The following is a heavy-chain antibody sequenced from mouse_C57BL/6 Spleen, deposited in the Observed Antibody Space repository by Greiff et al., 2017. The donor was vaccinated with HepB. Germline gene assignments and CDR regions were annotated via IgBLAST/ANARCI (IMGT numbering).Heavy chain of an antibody. CDR2: INPYNGDT. CDR3: ARGGIFGNYYAMDY. J-gene: IGHJ4*01. Sequence: DVQLQESGPELVKPGDSVKISCKASGYSFTGYFMNWVMQSHGKSLEWIGRINPYNGDTFYNQKFKGKATLTVDKSSSTAHMELRSLTSEDSAVYYCARGGIFGNYYAMDYWGQGTSVTVSS. D-gene: IGHD3-1*01. V-gene: IGHV1-20*01. CDR1: GYSFTGYF.